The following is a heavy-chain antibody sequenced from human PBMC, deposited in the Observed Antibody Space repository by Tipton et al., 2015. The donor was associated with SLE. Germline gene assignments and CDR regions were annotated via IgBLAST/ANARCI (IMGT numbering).Heavy chain of an antibody. CDR2: VHSSGTT. CDR1: GGSISSYY. D-gene: IGHD3-16*01. V-gene: IGHV4-4*07. CDR3: ARTNGGGATFFDY. J-gene: IGHJ4*02. Sequence: TLSLTCTVSGGSISSYYWSWIRQPAGKGLEWIGRVHSSGTTPYNPSLNSRGTVSVDTSKNQFSLKLTSVIAADTAVYYCARTNGGGATFFDYWGQGVLVTVSS.